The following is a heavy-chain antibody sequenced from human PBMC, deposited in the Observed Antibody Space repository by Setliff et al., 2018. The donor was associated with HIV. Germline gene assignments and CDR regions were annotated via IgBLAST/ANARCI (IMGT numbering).Heavy chain of an antibody. Sequence: SGGSLRLSCAASDFTFSTYCMNRVRQAPGKGREWISSISYSSSYIYYADSVKGRLTISRDNAKNSLHRQMNSLRAKDTAVYYCARGNDGKDILTGTIYYYYMDVWGKGTTVTVSS. J-gene: IGHJ6*03. D-gene: IGHD3-9*01. CDR1: DFTFSTYC. CDR2: ISYSSSYI. CDR3: ARGNDGKDILTGTIYYYYMDV. V-gene: IGHV3-21*01.